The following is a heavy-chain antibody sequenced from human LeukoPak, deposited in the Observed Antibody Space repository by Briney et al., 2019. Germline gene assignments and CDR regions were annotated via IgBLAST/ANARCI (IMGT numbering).Heavy chain of an antibody. V-gene: IGHV2-5*02. CDR1: GISLNTTGVG. Sequence: ESGPTLAKPRQIPTPSCTSSGISLNTTGVGVCWIRQHPTQALEALAPLYCDDDKRYSPSQNHRHTITKDASKNQVVLTMTSMEPVDTATYYCAHLLVSGYQDFDYWGQGTIVTVSS. CDR3: AHLLVSGYQDFDY. J-gene: IGHJ4*02. CDR2: LYCDDDK. D-gene: IGHD3-22*01.